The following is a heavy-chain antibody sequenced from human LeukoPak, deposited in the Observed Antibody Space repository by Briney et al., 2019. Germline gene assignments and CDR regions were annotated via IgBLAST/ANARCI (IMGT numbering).Heavy chain of an antibody. D-gene: IGHD6-6*01. Sequence: PGGSLRLSCAASGFIFSNFVMHWVRQTPDKGLEWLAVISSDGRNKYYADFVTGRFTISRDNSKNTLYLQMNSLRAEDTAVYYCARDSSLTFDYWGQGTLVTVSS. J-gene: IGHJ4*02. V-gene: IGHV3-30-3*01. CDR2: ISSDGRNK. CDR1: GFIFSNFV. CDR3: ARDSSLTFDY.